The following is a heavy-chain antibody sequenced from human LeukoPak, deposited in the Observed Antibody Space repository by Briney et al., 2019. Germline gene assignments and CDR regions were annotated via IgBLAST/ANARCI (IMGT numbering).Heavy chain of an antibody. V-gene: IGHV3-7*04. Sequence: GGPLRLSCAASGFPFAPFWMTWVRQAPGEVPEFVDTMNRDGSKVAYGNTVRGRFTISRDNAKNSLYLQMYSLRAEDTAVYYCARGLDEGLYLNYWGQGALVTVSS. CDR1: GFPFAPFW. CDR2: MNRDGSKV. J-gene: IGHJ4*02. D-gene: IGHD3-3*01. CDR3: ARGLDEGLYLNY.